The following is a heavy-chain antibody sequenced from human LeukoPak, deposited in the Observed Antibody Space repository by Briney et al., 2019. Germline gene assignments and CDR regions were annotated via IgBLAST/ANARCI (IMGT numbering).Heavy chain of an antibody. D-gene: IGHD2-15*01. CDR1: GGSTSGHF. Sequence: PSETLCLTCTVSGGSTSGHFWTWIRQPPGKGPECIAYIFYTGRAYYNPSLESRVTISVDTSKNQVSLNLRSVTAADTAVYHCARLGGSYSNSFDLWGQGTMVTVSS. V-gene: IGHV4-59*11. CDR2: IFYTGRA. CDR3: ARLGGSYSNSFDL. J-gene: IGHJ3*01.